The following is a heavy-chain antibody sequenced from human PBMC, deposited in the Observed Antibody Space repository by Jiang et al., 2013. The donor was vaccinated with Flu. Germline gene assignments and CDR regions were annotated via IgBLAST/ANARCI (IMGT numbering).Heavy chain of an antibody. V-gene: IGHV4-39*01. CDR3: ARHLVVGRLRLSYFDY. D-gene: IGHD5-12*01. CDR2: IYYSGST. J-gene: IGHJ4*02. Sequence: LEWIGSIYYSGSTYYNPSLKSRVTISVDTSKNQFSLKLSSVTAADTAVYYCARHLVVGRLRLSYFDYWGQGTLVTVSS.